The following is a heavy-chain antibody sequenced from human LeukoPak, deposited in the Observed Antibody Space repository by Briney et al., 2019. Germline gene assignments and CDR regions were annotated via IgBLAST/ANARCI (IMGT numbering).Heavy chain of an antibody. J-gene: IGHJ4*02. V-gene: IGHV2-5*02. D-gene: IGHD6-13*01. CDR1: GFSISTNGVG. CDR2: IYWDDDK. Sequence: ESGPTLVNPTQTLTLTCSFSGFSISTNGVGVGWIRQPPGKALEWLALIYWDDDKRYSPSLKSRLTITKDTSKNQVVLTMTNMDPVDTATYYRAHRREYSSTWYWANFDYWGQGTLVTVSS. CDR3: AHRREYSSTWYWANFDY.